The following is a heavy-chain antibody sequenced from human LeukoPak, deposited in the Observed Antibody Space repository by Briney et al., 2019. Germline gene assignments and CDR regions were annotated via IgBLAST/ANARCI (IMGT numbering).Heavy chain of an antibody. D-gene: IGHD3-22*01. CDR1: GGSISNYY. Sequence: SGTLSLTCTVSGGSISNYYWSWIRQPPGKELEWIGYIYYSGSTNYNPSLKSRVTISVDTSKNQFSLKLSSVAAADTAVYYCTRAHSYDSSGYPHDAFDIWGQGTMVTVSS. CDR3: TRAHSYDSSGYPHDAFDI. J-gene: IGHJ3*02. CDR2: IYYSGST. V-gene: IGHV4-59*01.